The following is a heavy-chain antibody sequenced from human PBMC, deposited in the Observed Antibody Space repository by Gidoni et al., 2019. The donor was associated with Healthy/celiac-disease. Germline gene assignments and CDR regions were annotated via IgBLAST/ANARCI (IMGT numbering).Heavy chain of an antibody. CDR3: ARGLRYYYGSGSYYNAQGYYYYYGMDV. CDR1: GGSFSGYY. V-gene: IGHV4-34*01. J-gene: IGHJ6*02. CDR2: INHSGST. D-gene: IGHD3-10*01. Sequence: QVQLQQWGAGLLKHSETLSLTCAVYGGSFSGYYWSWIRQPPGKGLEWIGEINHSGSTNYNPSLKSRVTISVDTSKNQFSLKLSSVTAADTAVYYCARGLRYYYGSGSYYNAQGYYYYYGMDVWGQGTTVTVSS.